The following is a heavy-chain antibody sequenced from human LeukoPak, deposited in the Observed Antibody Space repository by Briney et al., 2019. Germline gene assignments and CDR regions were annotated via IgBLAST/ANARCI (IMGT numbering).Heavy chain of an antibody. V-gene: IGHV3-7*01. CDR1: GFTFSNYW. CDR2: IKQDEGEK. D-gene: IGHD3-16*01. Sequence: QAGGSLRLSCAASGFTFSNYWMSWVRQAPGKGLEWVANIKQDEGEKYYVDSVKGRFTISRDNAKNSLYLQMNFLRAEDTAVYYCARDMGASFGVPTTYYFDYWGQGTLVTVS. J-gene: IGHJ4*02. CDR3: ARDMGASFGVPTTYYFDY.